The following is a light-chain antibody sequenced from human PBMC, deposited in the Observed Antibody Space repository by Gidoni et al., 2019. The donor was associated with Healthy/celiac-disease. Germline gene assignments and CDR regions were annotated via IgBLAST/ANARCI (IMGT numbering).Light chain of an antibody. Sequence: EIVLTQSTGTLSLSPGERATLFCSAIQSVSSSYLDWYQQKPGHAPRLLIYGASSSATGIPDRLSGSGSGKDFTLTISRLEPEDFAVYYCQQYGSSHTFGQGTKLEIK. CDR1: QSVSSSY. CDR2: GAS. J-gene: IGKJ2*01. V-gene: IGKV3-20*01. CDR3: QQYGSSHT.